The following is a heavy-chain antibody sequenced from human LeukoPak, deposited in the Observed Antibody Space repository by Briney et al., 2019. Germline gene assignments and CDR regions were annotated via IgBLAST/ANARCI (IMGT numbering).Heavy chain of an antibody. V-gene: IGHV3-11*01. CDR2: ISSSGSTI. CDR3: ARYMVRGVMDY. J-gene: IGHJ4*02. CDR1: GFIFSDYY. Sequence: GGSLRLSCAAPGFIFSDYYMNWIRQAPGKGLEWVSYISSSGSTIYYADSVKGRFTISRDNAKNSLYLQMNSLRAEDTAVYYCARYMVRGVMDYWGQGTLVTVSS. D-gene: IGHD3-10*01.